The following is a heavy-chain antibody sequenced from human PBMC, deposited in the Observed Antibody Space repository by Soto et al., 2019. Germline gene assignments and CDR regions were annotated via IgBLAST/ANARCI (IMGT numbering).Heavy chain of an antibody. D-gene: IGHD1-26*01. V-gene: IGHV3-30*18. CDR1: GFSFSTYG. CDR3: AKEFGNYSAFNY. Sequence: QVHLVESGGGVVQPGRSLRLSCAASGFSFSTYGMHWVRQAPGKRLEWVAFISNDGSNKYYADSVKGRFTISRDNSNKSLDVRMNMIRAGNTAMYYSAKEFGNYSAFNYWGQETLVTVSS. CDR2: ISNDGSNK. J-gene: IGHJ4*02.